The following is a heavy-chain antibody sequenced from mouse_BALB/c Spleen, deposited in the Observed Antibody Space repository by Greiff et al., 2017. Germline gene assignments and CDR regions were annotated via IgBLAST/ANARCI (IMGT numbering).Heavy chain of an antibody. CDR3: ARDIVTLYGNYFDY. V-gene: IGHV2-9*02. CDR1: GFSLTSYG. CDR2: IWAGGST. D-gene: IGHD2-12*01. J-gene: IGHJ2*01. Sequence: VQLQQSGPGLVAPSQSLSITCTVSGFSLTSYGVHWVRQPPGKGLEWLGVIWAGGSTNYNSALMSRLSISKDNSKSQVFLKMNSLQTDDTAMYYCARDIVTLYGNYFDYWGQGTTLTVSS.